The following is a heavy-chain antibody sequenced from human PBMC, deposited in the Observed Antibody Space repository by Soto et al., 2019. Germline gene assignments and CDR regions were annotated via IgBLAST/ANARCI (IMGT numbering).Heavy chain of an antibody. Sequence: QVQLVQSGAEVKKPVSSVKVSCKASGGTFSSYAISWVRQAPGQGLEWMGGILHIFGTANYAQKFQGRVTITADESTSTAYMELSSVRSEDTAVYYCASIGYCSSTSCYSWFDPWGQGTLVTVSS. CDR3: ASIGYCSSTSCYSWFDP. CDR2: ILHIFGTA. J-gene: IGHJ5*02. D-gene: IGHD2-2*02. V-gene: IGHV1-69*01. CDR1: GGTFSSYA.